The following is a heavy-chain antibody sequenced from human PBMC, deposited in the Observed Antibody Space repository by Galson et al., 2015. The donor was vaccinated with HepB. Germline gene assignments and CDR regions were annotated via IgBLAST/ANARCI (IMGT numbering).Heavy chain of an antibody. CDR2: IRYDGSNK. D-gene: IGHD3-22*01. CDR3: ARDAKDYYDSSGYYIYYYYYGMDV. CDR1: GFTFSSYG. Sequence: SLRLSCAASGFTFSSYGMHWVRQAPGKGLEWVAVIRYDGSNKYYADSVKGRFTISRDNSKNTLYLQMNSLRAEDTAVYYCARDAKDYYDSSGYYIYYYYYGMDVWGQGTTVTVSS. V-gene: IGHV3-33*01. J-gene: IGHJ6*02.